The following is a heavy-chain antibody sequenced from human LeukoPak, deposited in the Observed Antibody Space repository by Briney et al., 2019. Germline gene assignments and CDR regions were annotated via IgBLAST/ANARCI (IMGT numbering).Heavy chain of an antibody. CDR3: ASNRYYDILTGYYWSGAFDI. J-gene: IGHJ3*02. V-gene: IGHV4-34*01. CDR1: GGSFSGYY. D-gene: IGHD3-9*01. CDR2: INHSGST. Sequence: SETLSLTCAVYGGSFSGYYWSWIRQPPGKGLEWIGEINHSGSTNYNPSLKSRVTISVDTSKNQFSLKLSSVTAADTAVYYCASNRYYDILTGYYWSGAFDIWGQGTMVTVSS.